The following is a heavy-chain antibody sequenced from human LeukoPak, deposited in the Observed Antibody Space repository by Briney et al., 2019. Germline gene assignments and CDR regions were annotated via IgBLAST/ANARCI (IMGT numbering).Heavy chain of an antibody. CDR2: IYYSGST. V-gene: IGHV4-59*08. CDR3: ARLSASYDSSGYYFPY. J-gene: IGHJ4*02. CDR1: GGSISSYY. Sequence: SETLSLTCTVSGGSISSYYWSWIRQPPGKGLEWIGYIYYSGSTNYNPSLKSRVTISVDTSKNQFPLKLSSVTAADTAVYYCARLSASYDSSGYYFPYWGQGTLVTVSS. D-gene: IGHD3-22*01.